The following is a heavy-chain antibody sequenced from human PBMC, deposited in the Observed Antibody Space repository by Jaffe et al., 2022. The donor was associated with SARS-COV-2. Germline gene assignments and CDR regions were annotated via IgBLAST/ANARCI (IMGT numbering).Heavy chain of an antibody. Sequence: QVRLVQSGAEVKKPGASVKVSCKASGYTFTGYYMHWVRQAPGQGLEWMGRINPGSGNTDYAQKFQGRVTLTRDTSISTAYMELSRLTSDDTVVYYCARGRGLWFGNLGDVFDIWGQGTVVTVSS. J-gene: IGHJ3*02. CDR2: INPGSGNT. V-gene: IGHV1-2*05. CDR1: GYTFTGYY. CDR3: ARGRGLWFGNLGDVFDI. D-gene: IGHD3-10*01.